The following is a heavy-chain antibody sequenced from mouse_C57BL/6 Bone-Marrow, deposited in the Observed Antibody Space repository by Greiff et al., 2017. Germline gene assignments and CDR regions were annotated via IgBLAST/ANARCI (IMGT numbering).Heavy chain of an antibody. V-gene: IGHV14-4*01. J-gene: IGHJ4*01. CDR1: GFNIKDDY. D-gene: IGHD1-1*01. CDR3: TTGGSSPNYYAMDY. CDR2: IDPENGDT. Sequence: VQLKESGAELVRPGASVKLSCTASGFNIKDDYMHWVKQRPEQGLEWIGWIDPENGDTEYASKFQGKATITADTSSNTAYLQLSSLTSEDTAVYYCTTGGSSPNYYAMDYWGQGTSVTVSS.